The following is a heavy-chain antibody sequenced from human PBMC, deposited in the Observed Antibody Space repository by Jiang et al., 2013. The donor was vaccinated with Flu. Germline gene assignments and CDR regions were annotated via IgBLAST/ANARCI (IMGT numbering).Heavy chain of an antibody. V-gene: IGHV2-5*02. D-gene: IGHD1-1*01. CDR2: IYWDDDK. CDR3: AHVGRDSNWILSTMDV. J-gene: IGHJ6*02. Sequence: KPTQTLTLTCTFSGFSLSSSGVGVAWIRQPPGKALEWLALIYWDDDKRYSPSLKTRLTITKDTSKNQVVLTMTNMDPVDTATYYCAHVGRDSNWILSTMDVWGQGTYGDRLL. CDR1: GFSLSSSGVG.